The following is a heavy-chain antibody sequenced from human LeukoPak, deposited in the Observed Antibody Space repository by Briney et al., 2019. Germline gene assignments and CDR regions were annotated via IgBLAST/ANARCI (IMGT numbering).Heavy chain of an antibody. CDR3: AKGSPQGVVVVATTLYFDY. CDR1: GFTFSSYA. D-gene: IGHD2-15*01. J-gene: IGHJ4*02. CDR2: ISGSGGTT. Sequence: GGSLRLSCAAFGFTFSSYAMGWVRQAPGKGLEWVSAISGSGGTTYYADSVKGRFTISRDNSKNTLYLQMNSLRAEDTAVYYCAKGSPQGVVVVATTLYFDYWGQGTLVTVSS. V-gene: IGHV3-23*01.